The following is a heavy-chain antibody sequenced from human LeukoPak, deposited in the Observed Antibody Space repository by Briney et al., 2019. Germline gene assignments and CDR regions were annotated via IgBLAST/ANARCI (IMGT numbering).Heavy chain of an antibody. CDR1: GGSISSGDYY. D-gene: IGHD4-11*01. CDR3: ARDTTVYYYGMDV. Sequence: SSETLSLTCTVSGGSISSGDYYWSWIRQPPGKGLEWTGYIYYSGSTYYNPSLKSRVTISVDTSKNQFSLKLSSVTAADTAVYYCARDTTVYYYGMDVWGQGTTVTVSS. CDR2: IYYSGST. V-gene: IGHV4-30-4*01. J-gene: IGHJ6*02.